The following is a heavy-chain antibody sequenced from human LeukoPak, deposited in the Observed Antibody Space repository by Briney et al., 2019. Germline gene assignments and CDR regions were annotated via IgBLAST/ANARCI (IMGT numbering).Heavy chain of an antibody. D-gene: IGHD6-6*01. CDR2: INHSGST. J-gene: IGHJ4*02. CDR3: ASSTALSSSHY. Sequence: SETLSLTCAVYGGSFSGYYWSWIRQPPGKGLEWIGEINHSGSTNYNPSLKSRVTISVDTSKNQFSLKLSSVTAADTAVYYCASSTALSSSHYWGRGTLVTVSS. CDR1: GGSFSGYY. V-gene: IGHV4-34*01.